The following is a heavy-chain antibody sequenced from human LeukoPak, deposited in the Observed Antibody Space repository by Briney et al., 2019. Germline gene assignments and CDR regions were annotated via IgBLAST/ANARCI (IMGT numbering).Heavy chain of an antibody. CDR3: ARYGTYYYYYYMDV. J-gene: IGHJ6*03. D-gene: IGHD4-17*01. V-gene: IGHV4-34*01. CDR1: GGSFSGHY. CDR2: INHSGGA. Sequence: SETLSLTCAVYGGSFSGHYWSWIRQPPGKGLEWIGEINHSGGANYNPSLKSRVTMSVDTSKNQSSLNLTSVTAADTAVYYCARYGTYYYYYYMDVWGKGTTVTVSS.